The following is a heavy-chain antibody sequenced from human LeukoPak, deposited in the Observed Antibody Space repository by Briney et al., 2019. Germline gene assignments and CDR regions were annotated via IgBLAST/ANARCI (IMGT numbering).Heavy chain of an antibody. V-gene: IGHV1-2*02. CDR2: INPNSGGT. Sequence: GASVKVSCKASGYTFTGYYMHWVRQAPGQGLEWMGWINPNSGGTNYAQKFQGRVTMTRDTSISTAYMELSRLRSDDTAVYYCARGHPFSSSWPHDYWGQGTLVTVSS. J-gene: IGHJ4*02. CDR3: ARGHPFSSSWPHDY. CDR1: GYTFTGYY. D-gene: IGHD6-13*01.